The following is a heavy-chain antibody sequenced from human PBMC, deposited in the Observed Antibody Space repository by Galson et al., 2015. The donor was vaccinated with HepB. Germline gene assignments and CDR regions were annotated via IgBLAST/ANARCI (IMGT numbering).Heavy chain of an antibody. V-gene: IGHV3-30-3*01. J-gene: IGHJ4*02. CDR2: ISYDGVNK. CDR1: RFTFSHHA. CDR3: ARQGANLAFDY. D-gene: IGHD3-16*01. Sequence: SLRLSCAASRFTFSHHAMHWVRQPPGKGLEWVAVISYDGVNKYYVDSMKGRFTISRDNSKNTLYLQMNSLRVEDTAVYYCARQGANLAFDYWGQGTLVTVSS.